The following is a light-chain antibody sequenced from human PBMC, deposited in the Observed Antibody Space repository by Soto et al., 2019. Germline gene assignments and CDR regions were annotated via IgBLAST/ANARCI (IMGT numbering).Light chain of an antibody. CDR1: QRISTY. J-gene: IGKJ4*01. V-gene: IGKV1-39*01. Sequence: DMEMTQSPSSLSASVGDRVTITCRASQRISTYLHWYPHKPGIVPKLLIYAASSLQSGVPTRFSGSGSGTDFTLTINRPQPEDFATYYGQQSYCTPLTFGGGTKIEIK. CDR3: QQSYCTPLT. CDR2: AAS.